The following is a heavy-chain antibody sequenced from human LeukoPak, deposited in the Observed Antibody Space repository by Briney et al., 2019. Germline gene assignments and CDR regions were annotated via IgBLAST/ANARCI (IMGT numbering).Heavy chain of an antibody. J-gene: IGHJ4*02. Sequence: GGSLRLSCAASGFTFRDFWMHWVRQAPGRGPVWVSRMSPDGSATYYADSVKGRFTISRDNAENTMYLQMSSLRAEDTAVYYCARDMWGSLDYWGQGALVTVSS. D-gene: IGHD7-27*01. V-gene: IGHV3-74*01. CDR1: GFTFRDFW. CDR3: ARDMWGSLDY. CDR2: MSPDGSAT.